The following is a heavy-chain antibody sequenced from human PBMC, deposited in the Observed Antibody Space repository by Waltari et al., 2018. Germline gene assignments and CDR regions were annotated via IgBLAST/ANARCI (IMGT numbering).Heavy chain of an antibody. CDR2: SKSYSDGVST. CDR1: GFTFSSYH. CDR3: ARESPHSYYFDY. Sequence: QMQLVQSGAEVMKPGASVKVSCKASGFTFSSYHIHWVRQAPGQGLEWMGISKSYSDGVSTIYAKRFQGRVTMTRDTSTSTAYMELSSLRSEDTAVYYCARESPHSYYFDYWGQGTLLTVSS. V-gene: IGHV1-46*01. J-gene: IGHJ4*02.